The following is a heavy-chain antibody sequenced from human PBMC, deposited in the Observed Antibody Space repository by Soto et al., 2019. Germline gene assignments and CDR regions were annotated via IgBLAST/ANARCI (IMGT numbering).Heavy chain of an antibody. CDR2: VNPILSMS. CDR1: GDTFSFYT. CDR3: ATSYGSGYRAFDY. Sequence: QVQMVQSGAEVKKPGSSVKVSCKASGDTFSFYTINWVRQAPGLGLEWMGRVNPILSMSNYAQKFQGRVTMTADKSTSTAYMELRSLGSEDTAFYYCATSYGSGYRAFDYWGQGALVTVSS. D-gene: IGHD3-10*01. V-gene: IGHV1-69*02. J-gene: IGHJ4*02.